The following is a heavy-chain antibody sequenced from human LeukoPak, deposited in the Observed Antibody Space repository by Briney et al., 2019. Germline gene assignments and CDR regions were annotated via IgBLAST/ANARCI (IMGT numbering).Heavy chain of an antibody. Sequence: SETLSLTCAVYGGSFSGYYWSWIRQPPGKGLEWIGRIYTSGSTNYNPSLKSRVTMSVDTSKNQYSLKLRSVTAADTAMYYCAREDYGSGIGGSDWFDPWGQGTLVTVSS. V-gene: IGHV4-59*10. CDR1: GGSFSGYY. CDR3: AREDYGSGIGGSDWFDP. D-gene: IGHD3-10*01. J-gene: IGHJ5*02. CDR2: IYTSGST.